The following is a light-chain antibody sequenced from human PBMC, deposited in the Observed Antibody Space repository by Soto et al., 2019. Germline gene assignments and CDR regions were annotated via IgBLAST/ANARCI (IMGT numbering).Light chain of an antibody. V-gene: IGKV3-20*01. CDR2: GAS. CDR3: QQYGRSPRT. CDR1: ESVNSNY. Sequence: ETVLKQSPGTLSLSPGERATLSCRASESVNSNYLAWYQQKPGQAPRILIYGASTRATGIPDRFSGSGSGTDFILSISRLEPDDFSVYYCQQYGRSPRTFGQGTKVEIK. J-gene: IGKJ1*01.